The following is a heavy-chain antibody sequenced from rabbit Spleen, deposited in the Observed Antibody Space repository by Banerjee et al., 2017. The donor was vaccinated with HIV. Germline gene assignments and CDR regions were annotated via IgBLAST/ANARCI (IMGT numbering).Heavy chain of an antibody. CDR1: GFSFSSGYD. CDR3: ARDLAGVIGWNFGW. J-gene: IGHJ4*01. Sequence: QSLEESGGGLVKPGASLTLTCKASGFSFSSGYDMCWVRQAPGKGLEWIACIAGSGSGFTYSATWAKGRFTFSKTSSTTVTLQMTSLTAADTATYFCARDLAGVIGWNFGWWGPGTL. CDR2: IAGSGSGFT. V-gene: IGHV1S40*01. D-gene: IGHD4-1*01.